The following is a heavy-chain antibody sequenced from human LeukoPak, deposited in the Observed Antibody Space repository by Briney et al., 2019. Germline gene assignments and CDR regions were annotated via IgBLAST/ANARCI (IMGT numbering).Heavy chain of an antibody. D-gene: IGHD2-2*01. V-gene: IGHV4-39*07. J-gene: IGHJ4*02. CDR2: IYYSGST. Sequence: SETLSLTCTVSGGSISSSSYYWGWIRQPPGKGLGWIGSIYYSGSTYYNPSLKSRVTMSVDTSKNQFSLKLSSVTAADTAVYYCARYCSSTSCWHFDYWGQGTLVTVSS. CDR1: GGSISSSSYY. CDR3: ARYCSSTSCWHFDY.